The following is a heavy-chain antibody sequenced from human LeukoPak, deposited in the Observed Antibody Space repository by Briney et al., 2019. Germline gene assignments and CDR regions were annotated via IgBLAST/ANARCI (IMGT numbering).Heavy chain of an antibody. CDR1: GGSISSSSYY. CDR2: IYYSGST. V-gene: IGHV4-39*01. J-gene: IGHJ4*02. Sequence: SETLSLTCTVSGGSISSSSYYWGWIRQPPGKGLEWIGSIYYSGSTYYNPSLKSRVTISVDTSKNQFSLKLSSVTAADTAVYYCARVVAYYYGSGSFDYWGQGTLVTVSS. CDR3: ARVVAYYYGSGSFDY. D-gene: IGHD3-10*01.